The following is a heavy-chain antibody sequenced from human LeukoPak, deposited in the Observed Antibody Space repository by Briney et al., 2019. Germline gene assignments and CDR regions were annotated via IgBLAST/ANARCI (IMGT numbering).Heavy chain of an antibody. Sequence: GGSVRLSCAASGFTFSSYGMHWARQAPGKGLEWVAFIRYDGSQKHYADSVKGRFTISRDNAKNSLYLQMNSLRAEDTAVYYCAELGITMIGGVWGKGTTVTISS. CDR1: GFTFSSYG. CDR3: AELGITMIGGV. V-gene: IGHV3-30*02. J-gene: IGHJ6*04. CDR2: IRYDGSQK. D-gene: IGHD3-10*02.